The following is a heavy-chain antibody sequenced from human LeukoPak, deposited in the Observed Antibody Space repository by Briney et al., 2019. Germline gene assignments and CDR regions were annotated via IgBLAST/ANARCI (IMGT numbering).Heavy chain of an antibody. CDR2: ISHDESNE. CDR3: ARGGNYYHSSGIWDFDY. CDR1: GFTFRNYA. J-gene: IGHJ4*02. Sequence: PGGSLRLSCAASGFTFRNYAMHWVRQTPGKGLEWVTVISHDESNEYYADSVKGRFTISRDNSKNTLYLRMNSLRADDTAVYYCARGGNYYHSSGIWDFDYWGQGTLVTVSS. D-gene: IGHD3-22*01. V-gene: IGHV3-30-3*01.